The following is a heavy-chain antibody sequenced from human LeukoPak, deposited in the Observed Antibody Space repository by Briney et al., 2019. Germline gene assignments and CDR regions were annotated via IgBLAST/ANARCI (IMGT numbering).Heavy chain of an antibody. CDR2: INPNSGGT. D-gene: IGHD2-2*01. CDR3: ARDLPRVVPAKAYNWFDP. V-gene: IGHV1-2*02. J-gene: IGHJ5*02. Sequence: ASVKVSCKASGYTFTGYYMHSVRQAPGQGLEWMGWINPNSGGTNYAQKFQGRVTMTRDTSISTSYMELSRLRSDDTAVYYCARDLPRVVPAKAYNWFDPWGQGTLVTVSS. CDR1: GYTFTGYY.